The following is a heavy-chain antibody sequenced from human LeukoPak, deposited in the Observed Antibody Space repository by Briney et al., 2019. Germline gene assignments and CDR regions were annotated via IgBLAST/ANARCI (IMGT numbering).Heavy chain of an antibody. Sequence: PSQTLSLTCTVSGAAISSGTYYWSWIRQPPGKGLEWIGYIYYSGSTNYNPSLKSRVTISVDTSKNQFSLKLSSVTAADTAVYYCARGRRDGYNSVAFDIWGQGTMVTVSS. J-gene: IGHJ3*02. CDR3: ARGRRDGYNSVAFDI. V-gene: IGHV4-61*01. CDR2: IYYSGST. D-gene: IGHD5-24*01. CDR1: GAAISSGTYY.